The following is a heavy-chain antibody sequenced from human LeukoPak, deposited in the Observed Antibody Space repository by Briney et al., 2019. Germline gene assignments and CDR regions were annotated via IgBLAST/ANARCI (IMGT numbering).Heavy chain of an antibody. CDR1: GYTFTSYG. Sequence: ASVKVSCKASGYTFTSYGISWVRQAPGQGLEWMGWISAYNGNTNYAQKLQGRVTMTTDTSTSTAYMELRSLRSDDTAVYYCARRYCSSISCYLYFDYWGREPWSPSPQ. J-gene: IGHJ4*02. V-gene: IGHV1-18*01. CDR3: ARRYCSSISCYLYFDY. D-gene: IGHD2-2*01. CDR2: ISAYNGNT.